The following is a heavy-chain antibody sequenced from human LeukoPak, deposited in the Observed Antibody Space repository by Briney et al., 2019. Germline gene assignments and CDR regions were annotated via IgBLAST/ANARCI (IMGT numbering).Heavy chain of an antibody. D-gene: IGHD3-9*01. Sequence: SETLSLTCTVSGGSISTSNYYWGWIRQPPGKGLEWIGNIFYSGSTNYNPSLKSRVTISVDTSKNQFSLKLSSVTAADTAVYYCAREHFVRYFDWSNAFDIWGQGTMVTVSS. CDR2: IFYSGST. V-gene: IGHV4-39*07. J-gene: IGHJ3*02. CDR1: GGSISTSNYY. CDR3: AREHFVRYFDWSNAFDI.